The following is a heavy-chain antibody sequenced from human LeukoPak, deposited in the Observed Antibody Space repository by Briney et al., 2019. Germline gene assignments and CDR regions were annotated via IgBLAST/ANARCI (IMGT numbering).Heavy chain of an antibody. J-gene: IGHJ6*02. CDR1: GFTFSSYA. CDR3: AREGFTIFGVVNYYYYGMDV. CDR2: ISYDGSNK. D-gene: IGHD3-3*01. Sequence: GGSLRLSCAASGFTFSSYAMHWVRQATGKGLEWVAVISYDGSNKYYADSVKGRFTISRDNSKNTLYLQMNSLRAEDTAVYYCAREGFTIFGVVNYYYYGMDVWGQGTTVTVSS. V-gene: IGHV3-30*04.